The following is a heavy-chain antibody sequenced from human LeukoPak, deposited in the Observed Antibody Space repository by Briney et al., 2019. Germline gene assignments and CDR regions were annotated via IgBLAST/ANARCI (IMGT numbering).Heavy chain of an antibody. V-gene: IGHV3-7*03. CDR1: GFTFSNYW. Sequence: GGSLRLSCAASGFTFSNYWMSWVRQAPGKGLEWVANIKQDGSEKYYVDSVKGRFTIPRDNAKNSLYLQMNSLRAEDTALYYCARVYYYDSSGYIDYWGQGILVTVSS. CDR3: ARVYYYDSSGYIDY. CDR2: IKQDGSEK. D-gene: IGHD3-22*01. J-gene: IGHJ4*02.